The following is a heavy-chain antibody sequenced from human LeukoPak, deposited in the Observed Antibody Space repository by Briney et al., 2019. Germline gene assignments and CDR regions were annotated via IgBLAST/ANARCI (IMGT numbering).Heavy chain of an antibody. Sequence: SETLSLTCTVSGGSISSYYWSWIRQPPGKGLEWIGYIYYSGSTNYNPSLKSRVTISVDTSKNQFSLKLSSVTAADTAVYYCARVNYDFWSGSLDYWGQGTLVTVSS. V-gene: IGHV4-59*01. CDR3: ARVNYDFWSGSLDY. D-gene: IGHD3-3*01. CDR1: GGSISSYY. J-gene: IGHJ4*02. CDR2: IYYSGST.